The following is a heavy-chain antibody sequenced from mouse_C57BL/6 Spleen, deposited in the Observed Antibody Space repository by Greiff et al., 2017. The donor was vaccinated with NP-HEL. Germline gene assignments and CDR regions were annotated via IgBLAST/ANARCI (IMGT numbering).Heavy chain of an antibody. Sequence: EVQLVESGGGLVKPGGSLKLSCAASGFTFSSYAMSWVRQTPEKRLEWVATISDGGSYTYYPDNVKGRFTISRDNAKNNLYLQMSHLKSEDTAMYYCARDHFYDGYLYYFDYWGQGTTLTVSS. J-gene: IGHJ2*01. V-gene: IGHV5-4*01. D-gene: IGHD2-3*01. CDR3: ARDHFYDGYLYYFDY. CDR1: GFTFSSYA. CDR2: ISDGGSYT.